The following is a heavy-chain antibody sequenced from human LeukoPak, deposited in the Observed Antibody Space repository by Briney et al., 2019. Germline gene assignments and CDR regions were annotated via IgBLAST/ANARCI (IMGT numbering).Heavy chain of an antibody. D-gene: IGHD2-15*01. CDR3: ARDRALGYCSGGSCYEVSNWFDP. V-gene: IGHV6-1*01. CDR2: TYYRSKWYN. Sequence: SQTLSLTCAISGDSVSSNSAAWNWIRPSPSRGLEWLGRTYYRSKWYNDYAVSVKSRITINPDTSKNQFSLQLNSVTPEDTAVYYCARDRALGYCSGGSCYEVSNWFDPWGQGTLVTVSS. J-gene: IGHJ5*02. CDR1: GDSVSSNSAA.